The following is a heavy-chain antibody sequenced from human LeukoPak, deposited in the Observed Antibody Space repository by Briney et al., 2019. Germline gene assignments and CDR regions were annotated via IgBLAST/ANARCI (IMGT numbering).Heavy chain of an antibody. Sequence: PGGSLRLSCAASGFTFSDHYMDWVRQAPGKGLECVSGISSSGASTYYADSVKGRFTISRDNSKNTVYLQMNSLRAEDTAVYYCAKEQHYYDSLGFDYWGQGSLVTVSS. J-gene: IGHJ4*02. CDR3: AKEQHYYDSLGFDY. CDR1: GFTFSDHY. CDR2: ISSSGAST. V-gene: IGHV3-23*01. D-gene: IGHD3-22*01.